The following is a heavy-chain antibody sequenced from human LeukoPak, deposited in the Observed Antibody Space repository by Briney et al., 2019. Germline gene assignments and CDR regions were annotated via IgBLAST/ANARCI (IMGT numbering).Heavy chain of an antibody. CDR3: ARGVVAATFYYYMDV. V-gene: IGHV1-2*02. D-gene: IGHD2-15*01. CDR1: GYTFTGYY. J-gene: IGHJ6*03. Sequence: ASVKLSLKPSGYTFTGYYIQWVRQAPGQGLEWMGWINPNSGGTNSAQKFQGRVTLTRDTSISTAYMELSGLRADDTAGYYGARGVVAATFYYYMDVWGKGTMVTVSS. CDR2: INPNSGGT.